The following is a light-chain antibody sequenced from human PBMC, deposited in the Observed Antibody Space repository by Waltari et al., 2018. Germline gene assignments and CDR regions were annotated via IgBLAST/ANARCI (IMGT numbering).Light chain of an antibody. CDR3: QQYNDYPWT. V-gene: IGKV1-5*03. Sequence: DIQMTQPPSTLSASVGDRVTITCRASPRISSWLAWYQQEPGKAPKLLIYKSSTLESGVPSRFSGSGSGTEFTLTISSLQPDDFATYYCQQYNDYPWTFGQGTKLEIK. CDR1: PRISSW. J-gene: IGKJ2*02. CDR2: KSS.